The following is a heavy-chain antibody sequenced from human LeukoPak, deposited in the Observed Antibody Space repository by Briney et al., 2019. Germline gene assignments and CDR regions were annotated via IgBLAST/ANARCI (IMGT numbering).Heavy chain of an antibody. J-gene: IGHJ4*02. CDR3: VKAKDIVVVVAAFFY. V-gene: IGHV3-64*05. CDR1: GFTFSSYA. Sequence: PGGSLRLSCAASGFTFSSYAMSWVRQAPGKGREYVSVMSNNGGGTYYADYVKGRFNISRDNSKNTLYVQMSSLRDEDKAVYYCVKAKDIVVVVAAFFYWGQGTLVNVSS. CDR2: MSNNGGGT. D-gene: IGHD2-15*01.